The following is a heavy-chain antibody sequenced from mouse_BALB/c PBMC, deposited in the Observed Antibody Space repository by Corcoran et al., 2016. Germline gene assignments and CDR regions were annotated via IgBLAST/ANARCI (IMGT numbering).Heavy chain of an antibody. CDR1: GYSFTGYT. V-gene: IGHV1-18*01. CDR2: INPYNGGT. J-gene: IGHJ2*01. CDR3: AEEVNWTYFDY. D-gene: IGHD4-1*01. Sequence: EVQLQQSGPELVKPGTSMKISCKASGYSFTGYTMNWVKQSHGKNLEWIGFINPYNGGTSYNQKFKGKATLTVDKSSSTAYMELISLTSEDSADYYCAEEVNWTYFDYWGQGTTLTVSS.